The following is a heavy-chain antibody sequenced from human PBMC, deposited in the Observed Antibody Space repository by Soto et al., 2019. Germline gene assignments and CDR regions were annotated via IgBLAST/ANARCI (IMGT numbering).Heavy chain of an antibody. CDR3: ARQTNYHYALDI. V-gene: IGHV1-3*03. Sequence: APGDSLASYGVYSAHQAQGQRLECLGWINAGNGNTKYSQKFQDRVTITRDTSASTVYLELGSLRAEDMAVYYCARQTNYHYALDIWGQGTTLTVSS. CDR1: GDSLASYG. J-gene: IGHJ6*01. CDR2: INAGNGNT.